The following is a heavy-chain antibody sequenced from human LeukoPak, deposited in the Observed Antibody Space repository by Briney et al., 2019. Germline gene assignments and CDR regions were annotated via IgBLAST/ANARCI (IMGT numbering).Heavy chain of an antibody. V-gene: IGHV4-59*08. D-gene: IGHD3-9*01. CDR1: GDSISTYY. Sequence: SETLSLTCSISGDSISTYYWSWIRQTPGKGLEWIGYIYYSGDTNYNPSLKSRVTISVDTSKNQFSLKLSSVTAADTVVYYCARAPYYDILTGPPFDYWGQGTLVTVSS. CDR2: IYYSGDT. CDR3: ARAPYYDILTGPPFDY. J-gene: IGHJ4*02.